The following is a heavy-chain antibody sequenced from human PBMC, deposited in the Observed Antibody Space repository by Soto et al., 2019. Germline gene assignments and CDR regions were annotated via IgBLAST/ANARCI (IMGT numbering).Heavy chain of an antibody. CDR3: ARASEGSHKNNWFDP. V-gene: IGHV4-59*01. D-gene: IGHD3-10*01. CDR2: IYYRGST. J-gene: IGHJ5*02. CDR1: GGSISSSY. Sequence: QVQLQESGPGLVKPSETLSLTCTVSGGSISSSYWRWIRPPPGKGLERFGYIYYRGSTYYNPSLKSIVTMSVDTSRNQLLLQLNSVTAADTAVYYCARASEGSHKNNWFDPRGQGTLVTVAS.